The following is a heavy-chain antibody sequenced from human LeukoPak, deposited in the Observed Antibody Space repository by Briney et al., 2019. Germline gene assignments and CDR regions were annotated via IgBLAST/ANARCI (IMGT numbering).Heavy chain of an antibody. CDR1: GFTFSSFS. Sequence: GGSLRLSCAASGFTFSSFSMNWVRQAPGKGLEWVSYISSSSGTISYADSVRGRFTISRDNAKNSLSLQMNSLRAEDTAVYYCARGDGYSTDYYFDYWGQGTLVTVSS. J-gene: IGHJ4*02. CDR2: ISSSSGTI. V-gene: IGHV3-48*01. D-gene: IGHD5-24*01. CDR3: ARGDGYSTDYYFDY.